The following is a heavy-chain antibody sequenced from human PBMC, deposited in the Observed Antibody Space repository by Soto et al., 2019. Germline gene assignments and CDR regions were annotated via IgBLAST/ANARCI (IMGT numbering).Heavy chain of an antibody. D-gene: IGHD5-18*01. CDR2: MNPNSGNT. V-gene: IGHV1-8*01. CDR3: ARGKLGGYSYGRFSY. Sequence: SVKVSCKASGYTFTSYDINWVRQATVQGLEWMGWMNPNSGNTGYAQKFQGRVTMTRNTSISTAYMELSSLRSEDTAVYYCARGKLGGYSYGRFSYWGQGTLVTVSS. J-gene: IGHJ4*02. CDR1: GYTFTSYD.